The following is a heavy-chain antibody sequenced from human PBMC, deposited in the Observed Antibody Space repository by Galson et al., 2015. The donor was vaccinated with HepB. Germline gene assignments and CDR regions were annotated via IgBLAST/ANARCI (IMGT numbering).Heavy chain of an antibody. CDR1: RGSVSSSSYY. J-gene: IGHJ4*02. V-gene: IGHV4-39*07. Sequence: SETLSLTCIVSRGSVSSSSYYWGWVRQPPGKGLEWIGSVFYSGNTYYNPSLKSRVTISVDTSKNQFSLNVRSVTAADTAVYYCARETRRTYVVVPLAQAAFDYWGQGTLVTVSS. D-gene: IGHD2-2*01. CDR2: VFYSGNT. CDR3: ARETRRTYVVVPLAQAAFDY.